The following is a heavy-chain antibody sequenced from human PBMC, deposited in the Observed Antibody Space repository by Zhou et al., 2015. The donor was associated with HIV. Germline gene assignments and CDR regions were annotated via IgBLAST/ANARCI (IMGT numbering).Heavy chain of an antibody. CDR2: IIPIFGTA. Sequence: QVQLVQSGAEVKKPGSSVKVSCKASGGTFSSYAISWVRQAPGQGLEWMGGIIPIFGTANYAQKFQGRVTITADKSTSTAYMELSSLRSEDTAVYYCARHLRPRDFGXGSDYYYYGSGRSGAERDRRSPSP. J-gene: IGHJ6*02. D-gene: IGHD3-3*01. V-gene: IGHV1-69*06. CDR1: GGTFSSYA. CDR3: ARHLRPRDFGXGSDYYYYGSGRS.